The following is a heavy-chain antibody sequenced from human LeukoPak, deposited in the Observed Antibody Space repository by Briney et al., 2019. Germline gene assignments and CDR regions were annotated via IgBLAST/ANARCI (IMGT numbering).Heavy chain of an antibody. CDR2: IGTAGDT. Sequence: GGSLRLSCAASGFTFSSYDMHWVRQATGKGLEWVSAIGTAGDTYYPGSVKGRFTISRENAKNSLYLQMNSLRVGDTAVYYCARGDTTLGAFDIWGQGTMVTVSS. J-gene: IGHJ3*02. CDR3: ARGDTTLGAFDI. CDR1: GFTFSSYD. V-gene: IGHV3-13*01. D-gene: IGHD3-10*02.